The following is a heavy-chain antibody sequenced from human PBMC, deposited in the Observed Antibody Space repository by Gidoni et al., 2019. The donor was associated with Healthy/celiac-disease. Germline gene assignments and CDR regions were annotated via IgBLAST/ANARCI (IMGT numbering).Heavy chain of an antibody. J-gene: IGHJ4*02. V-gene: IGHV5-51*01. CDR3: ARRVYCSSTSCYPYFDY. Sequence: EVQLVQSGAEVKKPGESLKIPCRVFGYSFTSSWIGWVRQMPGKGLEWMGIIYPGDSDTRYSPSFQGQVTISADKSISTAYLQWSSLKASDTAMYYCARRVYCSSTSCYPYFDYWGQGTLVTVSS. CDR1: GYSFTSSW. D-gene: IGHD2-2*01. CDR2: IYPGDSDT.